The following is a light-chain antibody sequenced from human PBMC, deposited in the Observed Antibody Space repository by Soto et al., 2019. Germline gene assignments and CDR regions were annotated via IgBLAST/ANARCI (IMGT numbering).Light chain of an antibody. CDR3: QHSFNPPVT. CDR2: AAS. J-gene: IGKJ4*01. Sequence: DIQMTQSPSALSASVGDRVTIACRASQSISIRLHWYKQHPGRAPKLLIYAASRLQSGVPSRFSGSGSGKEFNLTISSLHHEDYAAYFCQHSFNPPVTFGGGTKGGIK. CDR1: QSISIR. V-gene: IGKV1-39*01.